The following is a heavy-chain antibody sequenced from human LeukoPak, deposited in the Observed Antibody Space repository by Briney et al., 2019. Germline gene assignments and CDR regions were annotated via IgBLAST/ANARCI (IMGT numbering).Heavy chain of an antibody. CDR3: ARDLDLYDFWSGYHFDY. J-gene: IGHJ4*02. Sequence: ASVKVSCKASGYTFTSYGISWVRQAPGQGLEWMGWISAYNGNTNYAQKLQGRVTITTATSTSTAYMELRSLRSDDTAVYYCARDLDLYDFWSGYHFDYWGQGTLVTVSS. V-gene: IGHV1-18*01. D-gene: IGHD3-3*01. CDR2: ISAYNGNT. CDR1: GYTFTSYG.